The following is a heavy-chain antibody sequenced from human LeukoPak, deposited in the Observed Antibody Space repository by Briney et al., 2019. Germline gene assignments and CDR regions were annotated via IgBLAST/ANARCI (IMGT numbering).Heavy chain of an antibody. J-gene: IGHJ6*02. CDR3: AKKPPWGDGMDV. CDR1: GFTFSSYA. CDR2: ISGSGGST. V-gene: IGHV3-23*01. Sequence: PGGSLRLSCAASGFTFSSYAMSWVRQAPGKGLEWVSAISGSGGSTYYADSVKGRFTISRDNSKNSLYLQMNSLRTEDTALYYCAKKPPWGDGMDVWGQGTTVTVSS. D-gene: IGHD3-16*01.